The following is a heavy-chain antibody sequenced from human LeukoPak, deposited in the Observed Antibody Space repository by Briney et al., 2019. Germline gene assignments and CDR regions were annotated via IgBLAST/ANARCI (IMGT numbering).Heavy chain of an antibody. CDR1: GFTFSSYA. Sequence: GGSLRLSCAASGFTFSSYAMSWVRQAPGKGLEWVSAISGSGGSTYYADSVKGRFTISRDNSKNTLYLQMNSLRAEDTAVYYCAKDKTVDYSGSYLSIVYFQHWGQGTLVTVSS. J-gene: IGHJ1*01. V-gene: IGHV3-23*01. D-gene: IGHD1-26*01. CDR3: AKDKTVDYSGSYLSIVYFQH. CDR2: ISGSGGST.